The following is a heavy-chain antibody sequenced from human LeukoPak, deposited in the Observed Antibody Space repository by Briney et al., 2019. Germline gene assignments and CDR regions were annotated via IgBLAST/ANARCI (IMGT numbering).Heavy chain of an antibody. CDR3: ARRGATNSFDY. Sequence: PGGSLRLSCAASGFTFSSYDMHWVRQATGKGLEWVSAIGTAGDTYYPGSVKGRFTISRENAKNSLYLQMNSLRAGDTAVYYCARRGATNSFDYWGQGTLVTVSS. V-gene: IGHV3-13*01. J-gene: IGHJ4*02. CDR1: GFTFSSYD. D-gene: IGHD5-12*01. CDR2: IGTAGDT.